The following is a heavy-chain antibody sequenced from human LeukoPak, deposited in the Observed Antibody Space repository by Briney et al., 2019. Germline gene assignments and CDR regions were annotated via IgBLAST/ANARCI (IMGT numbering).Heavy chain of an antibody. CDR1: GGSISSGSYN. V-gene: IGHV4-61*02. Sequence: SETLSLTCTASGGSISSGSYNWSWFRHPAGKGLEWIGRIYTSGSTNYNPSLKSRVTISVDTSKNQFSLKLSSVTAADTAVYYCAREVHGDIDYWGQGTLVTVSS. D-gene: IGHD4-17*01. CDR3: AREVHGDIDY. CDR2: IYTSGST. J-gene: IGHJ4*02.